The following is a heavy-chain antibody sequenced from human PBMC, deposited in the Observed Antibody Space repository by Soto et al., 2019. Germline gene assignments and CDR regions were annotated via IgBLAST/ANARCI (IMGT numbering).Heavy chain of an antibody. V-gene: IGHV4-59*01. CDR2: IYYSGET. J-gene: IGHJ6*02. Sequence: QVQLQESGAGLVKPSETLSLTCTVSGASISRYYWSWIRLSPGKGLEWIGYIYYSGETNYNPSVKSRVTISVDRTKNQFSLKLSSVTAADTAVYYCARDQGGEFLKGSGMDVWGQGTTVTVSS. CDR3: ARDQGGEFLKGSGMDV. CDR1: GASISRYY. D-gene: IGHD3-10*01.